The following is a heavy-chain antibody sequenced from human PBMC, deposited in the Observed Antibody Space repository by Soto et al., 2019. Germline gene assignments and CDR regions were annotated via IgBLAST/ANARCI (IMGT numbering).Heavy chain of an antibody. D-gene: IGHD6-19*01. J-gene: IGHJ4*02. CDR1: GFIVSDTY. Sequence: GGSLRLSCTASGFIVSDTYVNWVRQAPGKGLEWVSSISSSSSYIYYADSVKGRFTISRDNAKNSLYLQMNSLRAEDTAVYYCARTIAVAAPDDYWGQGTLVTVSS. CDR2: ISSSSSYI. CDR3: ARTIAVAAPDDY. V-gene: IGHV3-21*01.